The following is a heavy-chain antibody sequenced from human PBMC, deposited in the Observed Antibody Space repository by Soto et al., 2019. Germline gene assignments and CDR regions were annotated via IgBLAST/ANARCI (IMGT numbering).Heavy chain of an antibody. V-gene: IGHV4-59*01. J-gene: IGHJ4*02. D-gene: IGHD3-10*01. Sequence: SETLSLTCTVSGGTISSYYWSWIRQPPGKGLEWIGYIYYSGSTNYNPSLKSRVTISVDTSKNQFSLKLSSVTAADTAVYYCASYGSGSYYHWGQGTLVTVSS. CDR1: GGTISSYY. CDR3: ASYGSGSYYH. CDR2: IYYSGST.